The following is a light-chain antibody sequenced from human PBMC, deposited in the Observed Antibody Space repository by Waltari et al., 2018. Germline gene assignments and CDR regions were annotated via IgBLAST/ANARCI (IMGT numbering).Light chain of an antibody. CDR3: LQCKNWPPLYT. CDR1: QSISSN. J-gene: IGKJ2*01. V-gene: IGKV3-15*01. CDR2: GAS. Sequence: EIVMTQSPATLSVSPGERATLSCRASQSISSNLVWYQHKPGQAPRVLIYGASTRATGIPARFSGSGSGTEFTLTITSLQSEDFAVYYCLQCKNWPPLYTFGQGTKLEI.